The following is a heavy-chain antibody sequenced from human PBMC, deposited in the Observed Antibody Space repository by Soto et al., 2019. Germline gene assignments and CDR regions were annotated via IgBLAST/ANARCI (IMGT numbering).Heavy chain of an antibody. Sequence: GGSLSLSCAASGFPFSSYSMNWVSQAPGKGLEWVSYISSSSSTIYYADSVKGRFTISRDNAKNSLYLQMNSLRDEDTAVYYCARDNLREDEFEIGGQGTMVTV. J-gene: IGHJ3*02. CDR3: ARDNLREDEFEI. V-gene: IGHV3-48*02. CDR1: GFPFSSYS. CDR2: ISSSSSTI.